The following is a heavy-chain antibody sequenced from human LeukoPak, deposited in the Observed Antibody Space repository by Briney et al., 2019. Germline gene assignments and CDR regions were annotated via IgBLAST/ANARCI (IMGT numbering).Heavy chain of an antibody. CDR2: IKQDGTQK. V-gene: IGHV3-7*05. CDR3: ARDCGSDCSQAFDI. D-gene: IGHD2-21*02. CDR1: GFTFSRYW. Sequence: GSLRLSCAASGFTFSRYWMRWVRQAPGRGLEWVADIKQDGTQKYYVDSVEGRITISRDNVKNSLYLQMNSLRVEDTAVYYCARDCGSDCSQAFDIWGQGTMVTVSS. J-gene: IGHJ3*02.